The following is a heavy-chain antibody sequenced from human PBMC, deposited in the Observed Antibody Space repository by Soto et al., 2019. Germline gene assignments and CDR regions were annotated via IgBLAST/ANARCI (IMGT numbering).Heavy chain of an antibody. J-gene: IGHJ6*02. CDR2: INHSGST. Sequence: ASETLSLTCAVYGGSFSGYYWSWIRQPPGKGLEWIGEINHSGSTNYNPSLKSRVTISVDTSKNQFSLKLSSVTAADTAVYYCASGGLGSASYPSSGVYVWGQGTTVTVSS. V-gene: IGHV4-34*01. CDR3: ASGGLGSASYPSSGVYV. CDR1: GGSFSGYY. D-gene: IGHD2-15*01.